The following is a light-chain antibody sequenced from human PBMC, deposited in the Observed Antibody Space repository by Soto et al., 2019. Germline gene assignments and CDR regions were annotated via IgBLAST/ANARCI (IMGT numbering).Light chain of an antibody. CDR3: QQRSNWPSIS. V-gene: IGKV3-11*01. CDR2: DAS. Sequence: EIVLTQSPATLSLSPGESATLSCRASQSVSSYLAWYQHKPGQAHRLLIYDASNRATDIPARFSGSGSGTDFTLTISSLEPEDFAIYYCQQRSNWPSISVGGGTKVEIK. CDR1: QSVSSY. J-gene: IGKJ4*01.